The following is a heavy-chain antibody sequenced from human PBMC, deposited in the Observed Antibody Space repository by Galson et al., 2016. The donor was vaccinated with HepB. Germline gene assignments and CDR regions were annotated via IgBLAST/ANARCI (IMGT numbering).Heavy chain of an antibody. D-gene: IGHD3-10*01. CDR2: IYWDDDK. V-gene: IGHV2-5*02. CDR3: AQRRPYDPPNYYSP. J-gene: IGHJ5*02. CDR1: GFSLSSTGLG. Sequence: PALVKPTQTLTLTCTFSGFSLSSTGLGVGWIRQPPGKALEWLAIIYWDDDKRYSPSLRSRLTITKGTSENQVVLTMTKMDPVATATYYCAQRRPYDPPNYYSPWGQGILVTVSS.